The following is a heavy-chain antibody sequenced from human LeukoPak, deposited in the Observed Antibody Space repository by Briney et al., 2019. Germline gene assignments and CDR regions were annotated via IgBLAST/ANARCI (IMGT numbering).Heavy chain of an antibody. CDR3: ARATSGAAGCLGY. V-gene: IGHV1-69*05. D-gene: IGHD3-16*01. J-gene: IGHJ4*02. CDR1: GGTFSSYA. Sequence: ASVKVSCKASGGTFSSYAISWVRQAPGQGLEWMGGIIPIFGTANYAQKFQGRVTITTDESTSTAYMELSSLRSEDTAVYYCARATSGAAGCLGYWGQGTLVTVSS. CDR2: IIPIFGTA.